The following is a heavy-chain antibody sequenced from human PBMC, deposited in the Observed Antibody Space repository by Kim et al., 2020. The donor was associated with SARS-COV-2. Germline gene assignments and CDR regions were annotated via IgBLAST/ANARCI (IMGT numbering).Heavy chain of an antibody. Sequence: GGSLRLSCAASGFTFSSYWMHWVRQAPGKGLVWVSRINSDGSSTSYADSVKGRFTISRDNAKNTLYLQMNSLRAEDTAVYYCSPLLWLKGHDYWGQGTLVTVSS. D-gene: IGHD3-10*01. V-gene: IGHV3-74*01. J-gene: IGHJ4*02. CDR3: SPLLWLKGHDY. CDR2: INSDGSST. CDR1: GFTFSSYW.